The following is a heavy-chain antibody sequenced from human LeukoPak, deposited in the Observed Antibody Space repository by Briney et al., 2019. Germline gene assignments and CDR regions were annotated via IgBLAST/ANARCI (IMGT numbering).Heavy chain of an antibody. CDR1: RFTLSSYA. Sequence: GGSLRLSCAASRFTLSSYAMHWVRQAPGKGPEWVAVISYDGDIKYYTDSVKGRFTISRDNSRNTLYLQMSSLRAEDTAVYYCARAEASDAVCMDVWGQGTTVIVSS. V-gene: IGHV3-30*04. CDR2: ISYDGDIK. J-gene: IGHJ6*02. CDR3: ARAEASDAVCMDV. D-gene: IGHD6-19*01.